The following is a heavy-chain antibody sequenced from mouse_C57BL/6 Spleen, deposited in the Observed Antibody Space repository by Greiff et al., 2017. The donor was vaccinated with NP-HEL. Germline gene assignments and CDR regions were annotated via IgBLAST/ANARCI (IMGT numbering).Heavy chain of an antibody. Sequence: EVKLQESGPELVKPGASVKMSCKASGYTFTDYNMHWVKQSHGKSLEWIGYINPNNGGTSYNQKFKGKATLTVNKSSSTAYMELRSLTSEDSAVYYCASPLYGSSYGDYWGQGTTLTVSS. V-gene: IGHV1-22*01. CDR1: GYTFTDYN. D-gene: IGHD1-1*01. CDR3: ASPLYGSSYGDY. J-gene: IGHJ2*01. CDR2: INPNNGGT.